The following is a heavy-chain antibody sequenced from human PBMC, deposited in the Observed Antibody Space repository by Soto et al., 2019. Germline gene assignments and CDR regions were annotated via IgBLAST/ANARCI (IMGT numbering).Heavy chain of an antibody. CDR2: ISAYNGNT. J-gene: IGHJ6*02. CDR1: GYTFTSYG. D-gene: IGHD3-22*01. Sequence: QVQLVQSGAEVKKPGASVKVSCKASGYTFTSYGISWVRQGPGQGLEWMGWISAYNGNTNYAQKLQGRVTMTADTSTSTAYMELRSLRSDDTAVYYCARWYYYDSSGYYYYCYGMDVWGQGTTVTVSS. CDR3: ARWYYYDSSGYYYYCYGMDV. V-gene: IGHV1-18*01.